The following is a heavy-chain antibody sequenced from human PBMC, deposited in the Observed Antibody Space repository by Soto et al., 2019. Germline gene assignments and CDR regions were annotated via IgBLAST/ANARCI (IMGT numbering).Heavy chain of an antibody. Sequence: SETLSLTCSVSGGSIRRRGYYWSWIRQRPGEGLEWIGFVYYSGITDYNPSLKSRVTISADTSKNQFSLSLYSVTAADTAVYYCASSGGSEGDRFDPWGPGIWVTV. CDR2: VYYSGIT. CDR1: GGSIRRRGYY. V-gene: IGHV4-31*02. J-gene: IGHJ5*02. CDR3: ASSGGSEGDRFDP. D-gene: IGHD5-12*01.